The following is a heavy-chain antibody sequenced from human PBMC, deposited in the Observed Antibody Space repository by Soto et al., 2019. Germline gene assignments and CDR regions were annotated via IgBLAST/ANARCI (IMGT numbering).Heavy chain of an antibody. V-gene: IGHV1-8*01. CDR2: MQVNTGLT. J-gene: IGHJ4*02. CDR3: ARYIFGQGFIS. CDR1: GSTFSTLD. Sequence: QVQLVQSGAEVKKPGASVKVSCKASGSTFSTLDLNWVRQAPGQGLDWMGWMQVNTGLTGHAQKFQGRLSMTRDTSISTAYMELSSLRADDTAVYYCARYIFGQGFISWGQGTLVTVSS. D-gene: IGHD3-10*01.